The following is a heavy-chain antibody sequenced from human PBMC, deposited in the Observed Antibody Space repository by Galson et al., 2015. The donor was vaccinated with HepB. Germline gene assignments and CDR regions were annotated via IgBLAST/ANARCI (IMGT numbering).Heavy chain of an antibody. CDR3: AKAIALGY. CDR2: ISDSGGST. V-gene: IGHV3-23*01. Sequence: SLRLSCAASGFTFSSYAMTWVRQAPGKGLEWVSSISDSGGSTYYADSVKGRFTISRDNSKNTLYLQMNSLRAEDTAVYYCAKAIALGYWGQGTLVTVSS. D-gene: IGHD3-22*01. CDR1: GFTFSSYA. J-gene: IGHJ4*02.